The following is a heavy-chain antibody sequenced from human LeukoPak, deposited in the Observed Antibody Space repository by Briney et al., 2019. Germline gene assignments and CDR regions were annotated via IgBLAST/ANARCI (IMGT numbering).Heavy chain of an antibody. Sequence: PGGSLRLSCAASGFTFSSYEMNWVRQAPGKGLEWVSYISSGGSGKYYTDSVKGRFTISRDNAKNSLYLQMNSLRAEDTAVYFCARDPAWDYGASDAFDIWGQGTMVTVSS. V-gene: IGHV3-48*03. D-gene: IGHD4/OR15-4a*01. CDR1: GFTFSSYE. J-gene: IGHJ3*02. CDR3: ARDPAWDYGASDAFDI. CDR2: ISSGGSGK.